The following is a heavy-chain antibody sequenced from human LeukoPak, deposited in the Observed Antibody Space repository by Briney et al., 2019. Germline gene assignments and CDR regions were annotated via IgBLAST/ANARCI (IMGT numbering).Heavy chain of an antibody. Sequence: PSETLSLTCTVSGGSINTNGYYWGWIRQPPGQGLEWIGSIYYSGSSYSTPSLRSRATISVDTSKNQFSLKLSSVTAADTAVYYCARGKGVGDCSSTSCSSDYWGQGTLVTVSS. CDR1: GGSINTNGYY. J-gene: IGHJ4*02. V-gene: IGHV4-39*07. D-gene: IGHD2-2*01. CDR3: ARGKGVGDCSSTSCSSDY. CDR2: IYYSGSS.